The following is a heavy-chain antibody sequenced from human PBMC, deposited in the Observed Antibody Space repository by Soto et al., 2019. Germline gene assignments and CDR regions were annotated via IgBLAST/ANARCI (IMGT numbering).Heavy chain of an antibody. V-gene: IGHV3-21*01. CDR3: ARDWGSGWHYGMDV. D-gene: IGHD6-19*01. Sequence: GGSLRLSCAASGFTFSSYSMNWARQAPGKGLEWASSISSSSSYIYYADSVKGRFTISRDNAKNSLYPQMNSLRAEDTAVYYCARDWGSGWHYGMDVWGQGTTVTVSS. J-gene: IGHJ6*02. CDR2: ISSSSSYI. CDR1: GFTFSSYS.